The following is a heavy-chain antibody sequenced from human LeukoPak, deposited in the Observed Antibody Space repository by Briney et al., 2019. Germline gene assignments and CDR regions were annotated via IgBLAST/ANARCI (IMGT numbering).Heavy chain of an antibody. CDR1: GFTFSSYG. CDR2: ISSDGSNQ. D-gene: IGHD1-26*01. V-gene: IGHV3-30*18. J-gene: IGHJ1*01. CDR3: GKGIGGSAAAGNH. Sequence: GGSLRLLYAGSGFTFSSYGIHWVRQAPGKGLEWVAVISSDGSNQYYSDSVKGRFTISRDNSKNTVDLQMNSLRTEDTAMYFCGKGIGGSAAAGNHWGEETQVTVSS.